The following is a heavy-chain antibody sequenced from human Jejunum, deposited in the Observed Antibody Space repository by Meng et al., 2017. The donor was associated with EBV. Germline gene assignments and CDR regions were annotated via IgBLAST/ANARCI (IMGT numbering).Heavy chain of an antibody. V-gene: IGHV4-4*02. D-gene: IGHD3-3*01. J-gene: IGHJ4*02. CDR3: ARYGSGYFPALWY. CDR2: IYHSGST. Sequence: QGHLQEPGPGLVKSSGTPSLTCASPGDSISSSNWWSWVRQPPGKGLEWIGEIYHSGSTNYNPSLKSRVTISVDKSKNQFSLKLSSVTAADTAVYYCARYGSGYFPALWYWGQGTLVTASS. CDR1: GDSISSSNW.